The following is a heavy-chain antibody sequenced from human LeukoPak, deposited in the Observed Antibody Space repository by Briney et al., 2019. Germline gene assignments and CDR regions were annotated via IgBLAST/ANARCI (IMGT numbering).Heavy chain of an antibody. CDR1: GGTFSSCA. J-gene: IGHJ6*02. Sequence: ASVKVSCKASGGTFSSCAISWVRQAPGQGLEWMGGIIPIFGTANYAQKFQGRVTITADESTSTAYMELSSLRAEDTAMYYCARWGYSSSWYDSYYYYGMDVWGQGTTVTVSS. CDR2: IIPIFGTA. CDR3: ARWGYSSSWYDSYYYYGMDV. D-gene: IGHD6-13*01. V-gene: IGHV1-69*13.